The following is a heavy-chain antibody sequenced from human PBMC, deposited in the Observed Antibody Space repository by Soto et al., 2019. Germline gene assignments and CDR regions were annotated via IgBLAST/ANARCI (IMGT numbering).Heavy chain of an antibody. CDR3: ARDQGYYDSSGYRGGPDY. CDR1: GYTFTSYG. J-gene: IGHJ4*02. Sequence: QVQLVQSGAEVKKPGASVKVSCKASGYTFTSYGISWVRQAPGQGLEWMGWICAYNGNTNYAKKLQGRVTMTTDTSTSTAYMELRSLRSDDTAVYYCARDQGYYDSSGYRGGPDYWGQGTLVTVSS. D-gene: IGHD3-22*01. V-gene: IGHV1-18*01. CDR2: ICAYNGNT.